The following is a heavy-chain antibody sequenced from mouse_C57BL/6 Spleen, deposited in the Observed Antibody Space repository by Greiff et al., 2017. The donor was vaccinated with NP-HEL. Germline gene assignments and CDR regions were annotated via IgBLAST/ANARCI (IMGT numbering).Heavy chain of an antibody. CDR3: ACYSNYLYYFDY. CDR1: GYTFTSYW. CDR2: IYPGSGST. D-gene: IGHD2-5*01. V-gene: IGHV1-55*01. J-gene: IGHJ2*01. Sequence: VQLQQPGAELVKPGASVKMSCKASGYTFTSYWITWVKQRPGQGLEWIGDIYPGSGSTNYNEKFKSQATLTVDTSSSTAYMQLRSLTSEDSAVYYCACYSNYLYYFDYWGQGTTLTVSS.